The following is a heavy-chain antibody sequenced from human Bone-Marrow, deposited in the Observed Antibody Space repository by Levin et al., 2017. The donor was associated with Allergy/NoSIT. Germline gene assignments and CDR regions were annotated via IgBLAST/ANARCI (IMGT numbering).Heavy chain of an antibody. Sequence: PGGSLRLSCAASGFTFSTYAMNWVRQAPGKGLEWISYINGRGSNIYFADSVKGRFTISRDNAKNSLSLQMTSLRGEDTAVYYCARDLRDSRDYYLADAFDLWGHGTMVTVSS. V-gene: IGHV3-48*01. D-gene: IGHD3-22*01. CDR2: INGRGSNI. J-gene: IGHJ3*01. CDR3: ARDLRDSRDYYLADAFDL. CDR1: GFTFSTYA.